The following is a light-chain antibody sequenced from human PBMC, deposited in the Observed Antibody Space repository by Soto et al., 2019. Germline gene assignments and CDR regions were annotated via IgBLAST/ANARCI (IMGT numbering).Light chain of an antibody. J-gene: IGLJ1*01. CDR3: SSYTSSSFYV. Sequence: QSALTQPASVSGSPGQSMTISCTGTSGDVGGYNYVSWYQQHPGKAPKLMIYDVSDRPSGVSNRFSGSKSGNTASLTISALQAEDEADYHCSSYTSSSFYVFGTGTKVTVL. CDR2: DVS. CDR1: SGDVGGYNY. V-gene: IGLV2-14*01.